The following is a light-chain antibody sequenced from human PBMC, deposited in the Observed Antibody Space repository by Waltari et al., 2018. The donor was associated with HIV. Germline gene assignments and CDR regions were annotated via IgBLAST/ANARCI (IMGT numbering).Light chain of an antibody. CDR3: GTWNSKVNIVA. J-gene: IGLJ2*01. CDR1: WSRFGFLH. CDR2: YND. V-gene: IGLV1-51*01. Sequence: QSVLTHPPSVSAAPGQKATISCSGTWSRFGFLHFSLSPQFPGTAPILPIYYNDKRPSGIPDRFSASKSGTSATLGIAGLQTGDEADYYCGTWNSKVNIVAFGGGTKLTVL.